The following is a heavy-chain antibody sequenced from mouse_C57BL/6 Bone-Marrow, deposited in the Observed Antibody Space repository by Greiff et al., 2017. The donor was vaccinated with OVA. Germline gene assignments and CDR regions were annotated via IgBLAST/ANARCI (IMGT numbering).Heavy chain of an antibody. D-gene: IGHD1-1*01. V-gene: IGHV1-82*01. CDR3: ARYDGSIYYWYFDV. CDR1: GYAFSSSW. J-gene: IGHJ1*03. Sequence: VQLQQSGPELVKPGASVKISCKASGYAFSSSWMNWVKQRPGKGLEWIGRIYPGDGDTNYNGKFKGKATLTADKSSSTAYMQLSSLTSEDSAVYFCARYDGSIYYWYFDVWGTGTTVTVSS. CDR2: IYPGDGDT.